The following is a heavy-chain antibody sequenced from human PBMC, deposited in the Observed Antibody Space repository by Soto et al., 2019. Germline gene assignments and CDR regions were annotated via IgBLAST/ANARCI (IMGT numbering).Heavy chain of an antibody. CDR3: ARAPYLPKPRHDF. CDR2: IFHSGTP. Sequence: SGTLSLTCSVSGDSISSAAYIWTWIPQSPGKGREWMVYIFHSGTPYYNTLLKGRLLLPLKKSKNQSSLRLTSVTAADSAVYFWARAPYLPKPRHDFWGPGTLVTVS. V-gene: IGHV4-30-4*01. CDR1: GDSISSAAYI. J-gene: IGHJ4*02.